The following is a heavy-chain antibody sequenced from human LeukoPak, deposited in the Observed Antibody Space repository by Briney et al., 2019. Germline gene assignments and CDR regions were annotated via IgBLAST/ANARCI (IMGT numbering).Heavy chain of an antibody. CDR2: IIPIFGTA. CDR1: GGTFSSYA. V-gene: IGHV1-69*05. CDR3: ARGDPYYYDSSGYYPPPKYFQH. Sequence: ASVKVSCKASGGTFSSYAISWVRQPPGQGLEWMGRIIPIFGTANYAQKFQGRVTITTDESTSTAYMELSSLRSEDTAVYYCARGDPYYYDSSGYYPPPKYFQHWGQGTLVTVSS. D-gene: IGHD3-22*01. J-gene: IGHJ1*01.